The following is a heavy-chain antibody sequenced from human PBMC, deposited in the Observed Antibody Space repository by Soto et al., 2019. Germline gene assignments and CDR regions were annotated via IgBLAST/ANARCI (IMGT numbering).Heavy chain of an antibody. CDR1: GFTFSSYG. D-gene: IGHD3-3*01. V-gene: IGHV3-30*18. J-gene: IGHJ3*02. CDR2: ISYDGSNK. Sequence: VGSLRLSCAASGFTFSSYGMHWVRQAPGKGLEWVAFISYDGSNKYYSDSVKGRFTISRDNSKNTLYLQMNSLRAEDTAVYYCAKVITIFGVVIIRAAFDIWGQGTMVTVSS. CDR3: AKVITIFGVVIIRAAFDI.